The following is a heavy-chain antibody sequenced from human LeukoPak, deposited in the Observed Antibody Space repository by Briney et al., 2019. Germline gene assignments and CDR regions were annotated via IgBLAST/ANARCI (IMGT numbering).Heavy chain of an antibody. D-gene: IGHD6-19*01. Sequence: PGRSLRLSCAASGFTFSSYGMHWVRQAPGKGLEWVAVIWYDGSNKYYADSVKGRFTISRDNAKNSLYLQMNSLRAEDTAVYYCASQAVAGGWAAFDIWGQGTMVTVSS. CDR3: ASQAVAGGWAAFDI. CDR2: IWYDGSNK. V-gene: IGHV3-33*03. J-gene: IGHJ3*02. CDR1: GFTFSSYG.